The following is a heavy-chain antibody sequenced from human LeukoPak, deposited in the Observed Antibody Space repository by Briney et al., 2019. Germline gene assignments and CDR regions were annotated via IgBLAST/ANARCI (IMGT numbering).Heavy chain of an antibody. CDR2: IFYNGRT. CDR3: ARQVAVVEPTDPNWFDS. V-gene: IGHV4-39*07. D-gene: IGHD2-21*01. Sequence: SETLSLTCNVSGDSIGRSTYYWGWVRQTPEKGLEWIGSIFYNGRTYCTPSLQSRVIMSLDTSKNQFSLRLTSVTAADTAVYYCARQVAVVEPTDPNWFDSWGQGTLVTVSS. J-gene: IGHJ5*01. CDR1: GDSIGRSTYY.